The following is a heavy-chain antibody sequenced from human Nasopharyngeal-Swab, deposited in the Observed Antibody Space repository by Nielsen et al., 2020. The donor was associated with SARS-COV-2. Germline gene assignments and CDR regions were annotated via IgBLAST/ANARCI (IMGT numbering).Heavy chain of an antibody. CDR3: ATDGPLRAYYMDV. CDR1: HYTFIDYG. J-gene: IGHJ6*03. V-gene: IGHV1-18*04. Sequence: ASVKVSCKASHYTFIDYGISWVRQAPGQGLEWMGCISAYSGKTDYAQKFQDRVTMTTDTSTSTAYMELRTLRSDDTAVYYCATDGPLRAYYMDVWGKGTTGSVSS. CDR2: ISAYSGKT.